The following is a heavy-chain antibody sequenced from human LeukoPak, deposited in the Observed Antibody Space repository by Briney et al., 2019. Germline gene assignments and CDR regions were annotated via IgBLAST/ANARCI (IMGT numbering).Heavy chain of an antibody. Sequence: GGSLRLSCVASGFTFDDYAMRWVRQAPGKGLEWVSLITWDGTTTYYADSVKGRFTVSRDNSKNSLYLQMNSLRPEDTALYYCAKDLWQQQLLPNSLPDSWGQGTLVTVSS. CDR1: GFTFDDYA. CDR2: ITWDGTTT. J-gene: IGHJ4*02. V-gene: IGHV3-43*01. D-gene: IGHD6-13*01. CDR3: AKDLWQQQLLPNSLPDS.